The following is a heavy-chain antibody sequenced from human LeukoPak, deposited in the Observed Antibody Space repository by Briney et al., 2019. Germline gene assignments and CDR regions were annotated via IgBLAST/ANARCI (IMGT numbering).Heavy chain of an antibody. Sequence: EASVKVSCKASGGTFSSYAISWVRQAPGQGLEWMGGIIPIFGTANYAQKFQGRVTITADESTSTAYMELSSLRSEDTAVYYCAGPASFTIFGVPSGRYYYMDVWGKGTTVTVSS. CDR1: GGTFSSYA. J-gene: IGHJ6*03. V-gene: IGHV1-69*13. D-gene: IGHD3-3*01. CDR2: IIPIFGTA. CDR3: AGPASFTIFGVPSGRYYYMDV.